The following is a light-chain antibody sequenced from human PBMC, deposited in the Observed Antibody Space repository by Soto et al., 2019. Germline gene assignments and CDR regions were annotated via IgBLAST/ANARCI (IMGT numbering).Light chain of an antibody. CDR2: AAS. CDR1: QDITDY. V-gene: IGKV1-27*01. Sequence: DIQMTQSPSALSASVGDRGTITCRASQDITDYLAWYQQKPGQVPKLLIYAASTLQSGVTSRFTGSGSGTDFTITIIGLQPEDFATYYCQNYNSAPWTFGQGTKVEF. CDR3: QNYNSAPWT. J-gene: IGKJ1*01.